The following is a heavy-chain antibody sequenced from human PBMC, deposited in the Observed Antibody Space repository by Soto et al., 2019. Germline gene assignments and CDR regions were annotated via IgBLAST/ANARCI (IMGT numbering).Heavy chain of an antibody. J-gene: IGHJ6*02. Sequence: GQGLEWMGWINPNSGGTNYAQKFQGWVAMTRDTSISTAYMELSRLRSDDTAVYYCARSRGVRYYYGMDVWGQGTTVTVSS. CDR2: INPNSGGT. V-gene: IGHV1-2*04. D-gene: IGHD3-10*01. CDR3: ARSRGVRYYYGMDV.